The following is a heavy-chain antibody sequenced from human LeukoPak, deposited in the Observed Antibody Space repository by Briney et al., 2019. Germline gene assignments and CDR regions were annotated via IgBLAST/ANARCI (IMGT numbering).Heavy chain of an antibody. CDR3: ARDGSSWSNWLDP. J-gene: IGHJ5*02. D-gene: IGHD6-13*01. CDR2: VSSDGRST. CDR1: GFTFSSYL. V-gene: IGHV3-74*01. Sequence: GGSLRLSCAASGFTFSSYLMHWVRQAPGNGLLWVSRVSSDGRSTNYPDSVKGRFTMSRDNAKNTLYLQMNTLRAEDTAVYYCARDGSSWSNWLDPWGQGTLVTVSS.